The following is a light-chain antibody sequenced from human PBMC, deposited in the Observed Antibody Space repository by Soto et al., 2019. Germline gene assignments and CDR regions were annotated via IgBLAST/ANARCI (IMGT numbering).Light chain of an antibody. V-gene: IGKV3-20*01. J-gene: IGKJ2*01. CDR1: QRVSSNY. CDR3: HQYGSAPYT. CDR2: GAS. Sequence: EIVLTQSPGTLSLSPGERATLSCRASQRVSSNYLAWYQQKPGQAPRLLIYGASSRATGIPDRFSGSGSGTDFTLTISRLEPEDFAVYYCHQYGSAPYTFGQGTKLEIK.